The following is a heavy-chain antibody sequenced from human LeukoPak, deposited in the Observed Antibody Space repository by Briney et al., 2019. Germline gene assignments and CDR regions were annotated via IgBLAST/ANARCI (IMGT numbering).Heavy chain of an antibody. CDR2: ISSSSSYI. D-gene: IGHD6-6*01. CDR3: ARGIAAQGPFDI. Sequence: GGSLRLSCAASGFTFSSYSMNWVRQAPGKGLEWVSSISSSSSYIYYADSVKGRFTISRDNAKNSLYLQMNSLRAEDTAVYCCARGIAAQGPFDIWGQGTMVTVSS. J-gene: IGHJ3*02. V-gene: IGHV3-21*01. CDR1: GFTFSSYS.